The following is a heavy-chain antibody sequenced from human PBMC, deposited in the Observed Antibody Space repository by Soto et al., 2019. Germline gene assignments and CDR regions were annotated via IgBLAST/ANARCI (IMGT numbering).Heavy chain of an antibody. CDR3: ARLRMVQGVHGTAFDY. J-gene: IGHJ4*02. CDR1: GGSISSSSYY. V-gene: IGHV4-39*01. CDR2: IYYSGST. Sequence: PSETLSLTCNVSGGSISSSSYYWGWIRQPPGNGLECIGSIYYSGSTYYNPSLKSRVTISVDTSKNQFSLKLSCVTAADTAVYYCARLRMVQGVHGTAFDYWGQGTLVTVSS. D-gene: IGHD3-10*01.